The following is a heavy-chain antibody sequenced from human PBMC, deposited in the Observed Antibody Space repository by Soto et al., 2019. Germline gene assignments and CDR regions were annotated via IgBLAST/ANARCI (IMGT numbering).Heavy chain of an antibody. J-gene: IGHJ6*03. Sequence: QVQLVQSGAEVKKPGSSVKVSCKASGGTFSSYTISWVRQAPGQGLEWMGRIIPILGIGNYAQKFQGRVTITADKSTSTASMELSSLRSEDTAVYYCAREPLGIYSGYDFYYMDVWGKGTTVTVSS. V-gene: IGHV1-69*08. CDR1: GGTFSSYT. CDR2: IIPILGIG. CDR3: AREPLGIYSGYDFYYMDV. D-gene: IGHD5-12*01.